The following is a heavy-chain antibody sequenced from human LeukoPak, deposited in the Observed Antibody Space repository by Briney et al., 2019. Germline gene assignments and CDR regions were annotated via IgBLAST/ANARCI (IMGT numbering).Heavy chain of an antibody. V-gene: IGHV4-39*02. CDR1: GGSISSSSYY. Sequence: PSETLSLTCTVSGGSISSSSYYWGWIRQPPGKGLEWIGSIYYSGSTYYNPSLKSRVTISVDTSKNQFSLKLSSVTAADTAVYYCAREIVVVTSSFFDPWGQGALVTVSS. CDR3: AREIVVVTSSFFDP. D-gene: IGHD3-22*01. J-gene: IGHJ5*02. CDR2: IYYSGST.